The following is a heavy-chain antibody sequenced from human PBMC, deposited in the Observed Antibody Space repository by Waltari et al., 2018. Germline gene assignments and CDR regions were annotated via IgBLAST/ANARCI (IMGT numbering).Heavy chain of an antibody. CDR1: GYTFTGYY. CDR2: INPNSGGT. J-gene: IGHJ4*02. Sequence: QVQLVQSGAEVKKPGASVKVSCKASGYTFTGYYMHWVRQAPGQGLEWMGRINPNSGGTNYAQKFQGRVTMTRDTSISTAYMGLSRLRSDDTAVYYCAREPPHISGSYWGGDYWGQGTLVTVSS. D-gene: IGHD1-26*01. V-gene: IGHV1-2*06. CDR3: AREPPHISGSYWGGDY.